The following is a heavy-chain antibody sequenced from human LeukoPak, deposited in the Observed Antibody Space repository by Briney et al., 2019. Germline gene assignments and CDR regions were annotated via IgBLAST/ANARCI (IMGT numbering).Heavy chain of an antibody. CDR2: IKQDGSEK. J-gene: IGHJ5*02. V-gene: IGHV3-7*05. CDR1: GFTSSNYW. CDR3: ARASDPWLQLT. Sequence: GGSLRLSCAASGFTSSNYWMIWVRQAPGKGLEWVGNIKQDGSEKRYADSVRGRFTISRDNAQTSLYLQMNSLRAEDTAVYYCARASDPWLQLTWGQGTLVTVSS. D-gene: IGHD5-24*01.